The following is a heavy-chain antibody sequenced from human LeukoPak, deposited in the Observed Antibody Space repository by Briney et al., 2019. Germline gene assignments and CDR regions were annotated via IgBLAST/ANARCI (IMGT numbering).Heavy chain of an antibody. V-gene: IGHV4-59*01. CDR3: ARGDSSSGRDAFDI. CDR1: GGSISSYY. D-gene: IGHD6-6*01. Sequence: SETLSLTCTVSGGSISSYYWSWIRQPPGKGLEWIGYIYYSGSTNYNPSLKSRVTISVDTSKNQFSLKLSSVTAADTAVYYCARGDSSSGRDAFDIWGQGTMVTVSS. J-gene: IGHJ3*02. CDR2: IYYSGST.